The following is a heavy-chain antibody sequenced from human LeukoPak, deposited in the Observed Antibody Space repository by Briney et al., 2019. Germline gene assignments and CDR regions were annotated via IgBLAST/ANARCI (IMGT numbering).Heavy chain of an antibody. D-gene: IGHD2-2*01. V-gene: IGHV4-4*08. J-gene: IGHJ4*02. CDR2: VNAVGST. CDR3: ARRVPAASGGGFDY. CDR1: GGSLSGYY. Sequence: SETLSLTCAVSGGSLSGYYWNWIRQPPGKGLEWIGYVNAVGSTKYNPSHSHRLTISVDKPKNQFPLKLNSVTAADSAVYFCARRVPAASGGGFDYWGQGTLVAVSS.